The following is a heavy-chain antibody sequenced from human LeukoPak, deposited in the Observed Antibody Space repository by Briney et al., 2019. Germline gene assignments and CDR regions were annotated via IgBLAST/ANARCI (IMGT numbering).Heavy chain of an antibody. D-gene: IGHD6-19*01. CDR3: AREMVAVAARSDY. Sequence: GGSLRLSCAASGFTFSSYSMNWVRQAPGKGLEWVSSISSSSSYIYYADSVKGRFTISRDNAKNSLYLQMNRLRVEDTAVYYCAREMVAVAARSDYWGQGTLVTVSS. J-gene: IGHJ4*02. CDR1: GFTFSSYS. V-gene: IGHV3-21*01. CDR2: ISSSSSYI.